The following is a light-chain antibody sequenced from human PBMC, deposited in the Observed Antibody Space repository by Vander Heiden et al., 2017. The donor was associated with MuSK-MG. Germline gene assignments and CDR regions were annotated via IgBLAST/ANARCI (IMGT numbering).Light chain of an antibody. V-gene: IGKV2-28*01. CDR3: RQALQTPHT. CDR1: QSLLHSNGYNY. CDR2: LGS. J-gene: IGKJ3*01. Sequence: DLVMTQSSLSLPVTPGQPASISCRSSQSLLHSNGYNYLDWYLQKPGQSPQLLIYLGSNRASGVPDRFSGSGSGTDFTLKISRVEAEDVGVYYCRQALQTPHTFGHGTKVDIK.